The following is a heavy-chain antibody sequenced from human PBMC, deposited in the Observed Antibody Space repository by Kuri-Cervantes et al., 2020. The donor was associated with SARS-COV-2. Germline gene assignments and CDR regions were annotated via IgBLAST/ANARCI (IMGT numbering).Heavy chain of an antibody. J-gene: IGHJ4*02. Sequence: GGSLRLSCKAFGHTFTTYFLYWVRQAPGQGLEWMGIINPSGGNTTYAQKFQGRVTMTRDTSTSTVYMELSSLGSEDTAVYYCARPVGASLRTDVWGQGTLVTVSS. CDR2: INPSGGNT. CDR3: ARPVGASLRTDV. V-gene: IGHV1-46*01. CDR1: GHTFTTYF. D-gene: IGHD1-26*01.